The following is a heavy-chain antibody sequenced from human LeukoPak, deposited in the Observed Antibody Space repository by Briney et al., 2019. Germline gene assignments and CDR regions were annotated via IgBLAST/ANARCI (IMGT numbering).Heavy chain of an antibody. Sequence: SETLSLTCTVSGGSISSYYWGWIRQPPGKGLEWIGYISYSGSTNYSPSLKSRVIISVDTSKNQFSLKLSSVTAEDTAVYYCARVIAAAEPTFDYWGQGTLVTVSS. CDR3: ARVIAAAEPTFDY. CDR1: GGSISSYY. D-gene: IGHD6-13*01. J-gene: IGHJ4*02. V-gene: IGHV4-59*01. CDR2: ISYSGST.